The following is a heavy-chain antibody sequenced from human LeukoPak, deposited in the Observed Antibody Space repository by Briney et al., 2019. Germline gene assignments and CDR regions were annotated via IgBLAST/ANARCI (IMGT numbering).Heavy chain of an antibody. J-gene: IGHJ3*02. V-gene: IGHV3-53*01. Sequence: PGGSLRLSCAASGFTVISNYMSWLRQAPGKGLEWVSLIYSGGSTYYADSVRGRFTISRDNSKNTLCLQMNSLRAEDTAVYYCATTRYDAFDIWGQGTMVTVSS. CDR1: GFTVISNY. CDR3: ATTRYDAFDI. CDR2: IYSGGST. D-gene: IGHD4-17*01.